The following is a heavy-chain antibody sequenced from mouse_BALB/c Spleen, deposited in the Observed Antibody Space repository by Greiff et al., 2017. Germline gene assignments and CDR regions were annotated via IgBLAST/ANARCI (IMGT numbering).Heavy chain of an antibody. D-gene: IGHD1-2*01. V-gene: IGHV5-12-1*01. CDR2: ISSGGGST. CDR1: GFAFSSYD. CDR3: AGHEDHYYGPYYAMDY. J-gene: IGHJ4*01. Sequence: EVNVVESGGGLVKPGGSLKLSCAASGFAFSSYDMSWVRQTPEKRLEWVAYISSGGGSTYYPDTVKGRFTISRDNAKNTLYLQMGSLKSEDTAMYYCAGHEDHYYGPYYAMDYWGQGTSVTVSS.